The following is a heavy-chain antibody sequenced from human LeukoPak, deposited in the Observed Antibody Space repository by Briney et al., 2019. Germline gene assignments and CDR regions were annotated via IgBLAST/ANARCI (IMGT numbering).Heavy chain of an antibody. D-gene: IGHD3-3*01. Sequence: SETLSLTCTVSGGSISSGGYYWSWIRQPPGKGLEWIGYIYHSGSTYYNPSLKSRVTISVDTSKNQFSLKLSSVTAADTAVYYCARGQYVLRFLEWLLPGVWFDPWGQGTLVTVSS. CDR1: GGSISSGGYY. CDR3: ARGQYVLRFLEWLLPGVWFDP. J-gene: IGHJ5*02. CDR2: IYHSGST. V-gene: IGHV4-30-2*05.